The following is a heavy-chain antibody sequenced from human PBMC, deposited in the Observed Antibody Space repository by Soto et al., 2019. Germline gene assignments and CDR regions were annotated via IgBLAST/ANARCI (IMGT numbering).Heavy chain of an antibody. V-gene: IGHV2-70*01. CDR1: GFPLASSGMC. CDR3: ARTSGWHPEHYCDC. J-gene: IGHJ4*02. CDR2: ICWDDDK. D-gene: IGHD6-19*01. Sequence: SGPTLVHPTQTLTLPCTFSGFPLASSGMCVSWIRQPPGEALEWLAFICWDDDKYYSTSLKTRLTLSKDTSKNQVVLTMTNVDPVDTATYYCARTSGWHPEHYCDCWGQGTLVTVSS.